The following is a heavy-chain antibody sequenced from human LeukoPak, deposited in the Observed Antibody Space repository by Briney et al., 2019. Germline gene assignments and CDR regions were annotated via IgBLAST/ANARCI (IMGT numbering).Heavy chain of an antibody. CDR1: GFTFNTYS. J-gene: IGHJ5*02. CDR2: ISGSSNYV. CDR3: ARAVTPNDWFDP. Sequence: GGSLRLSCAASGFTFNTYSMNWVRQAPGKGLEWVSSISGSSNYVHYADSLKGRFTVSRDNAKNSLFLEISSLRAEDTAVYYCARAVTPNDWFDPWGQGTLVTVSS. D-gene: IGHD4-17*01. V-gene: IGHV3-21*01.